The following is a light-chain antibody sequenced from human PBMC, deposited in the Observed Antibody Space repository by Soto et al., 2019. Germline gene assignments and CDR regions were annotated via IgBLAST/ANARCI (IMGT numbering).Light chain of an antibody. CDR1: SSDVGGYNY. Sequence: QSALTQPRSVSGSPGQSVTISCTGTSSDVGGYNYVSLYQQHPGKAPKLMIYDVSKRPSGVPDRFSGSKSGNTASLTISGLQAEDEADYYCCSYAGSYTFHYVFGTGTKI. CDR3: CSYAGSYTFHYV. CDR2: DVS. J-gene: IGLJ1*01. V-gene: IGLV2-11*01.